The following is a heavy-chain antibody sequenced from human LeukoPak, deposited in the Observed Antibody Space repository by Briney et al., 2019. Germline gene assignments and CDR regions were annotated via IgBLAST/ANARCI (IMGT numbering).Heavy chain of an antibody. J-gene: IGHJ4*02. CDR1: GFTFSSYA. D-gene: IGHD3-10*01. CDR3: AKSRLGYYGSGSYFDY. Sequence: GGSLRLSCAASGFTFSSYAMSWVRQAPGKGLEWVSAISGSGGSTYYADSVKGRFTISRDNSKNTLYLQMNSLRAEDTAVYYCAKSRLGYYGSGSYFDYWGQGTLVTVSS. V-gene: IGHV3-23*01. CDR2: ISGSGGST.